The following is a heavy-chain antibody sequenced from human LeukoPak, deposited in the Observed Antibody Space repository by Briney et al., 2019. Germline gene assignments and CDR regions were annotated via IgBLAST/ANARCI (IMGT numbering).Heavy chain of an antibody. V-gene: IGHV1-18*01. CDR1: GYTFTSYR. Sequence: ASVKVSCKTFGYTFTSYRITWVRQAPGQGLEWMGWISTYNGNTNYAQKLQGRVTMTTDTSTSTAYMELRSLRSDDTAVYYCARDYSSGWPNFDYWGQGTLVTVSS. J-gene: IGHJ4*02. CDR3: ARDYSSGWPNFDY. D-gene: IGHD6-19*01. CDR2: ISTYNGNT.